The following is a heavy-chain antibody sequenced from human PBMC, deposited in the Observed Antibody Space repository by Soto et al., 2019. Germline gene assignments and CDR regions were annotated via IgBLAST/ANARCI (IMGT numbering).Heavy chain of an antibody. CDR3: AKDLVETITMFGVQIDY. Sequence: EVQLLESGGGLVQPGGSLRLSCAASGFTFSSYAMSWVRQAPGKGLEWVSSISGSGGSTYYADSVKGRFTISRDNSKNTLYQQMNSLRAQDTAVYYCAKDLVETITMFGVQIDYWGQGTLVTVSS. CDR1: GFTFSSYA. V-gene: IGHV3-23*01. D-gene: IGHD3-3*01. J-gene: IGHJ4*02. CDR2: ISGSGGST.